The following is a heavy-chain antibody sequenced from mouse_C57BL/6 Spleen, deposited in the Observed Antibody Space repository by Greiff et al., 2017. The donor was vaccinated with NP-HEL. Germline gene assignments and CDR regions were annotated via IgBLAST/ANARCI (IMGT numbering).Heavy chain of an antibody. CDR2: IYPGDGDT. J-gene: IGHJ1*03. CDR3: ARSTGSSWYFDV. D-gene: IGHD1-1*01. Sequence: VQLQQSGAELVKPGASVKISCKASGYAFSSYWMNWVKQRPGKGLEWIGQIYPGDGDTNYNGKFKGKATLTADKSSSTAYMQLSSLTSEDSAVYFCARSTGSSWYFDVWGTGTTVTVSS. CDR1: GYAFSSYW. V-gene: IGHV1-80*01.